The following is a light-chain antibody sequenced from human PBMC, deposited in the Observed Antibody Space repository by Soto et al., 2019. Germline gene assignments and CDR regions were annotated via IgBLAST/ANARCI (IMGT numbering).Light chain of an antibody. CDR3: QRYGSSPLIT. CDR1: QSVSSNY. CDR2: GAS. Sequence: IVLTQSPGTLSLSPGERGALSCRASQSVSSNYVAWYQQKPGQAPRLLISGASSRATGIPDRFSGSGSGTDFTLTISRLEPEDFAVYFCQRYGSSPLITFGQGTRLEIK. V-gene: IGKV3-20*01. J-gene: IGKJ5*01.